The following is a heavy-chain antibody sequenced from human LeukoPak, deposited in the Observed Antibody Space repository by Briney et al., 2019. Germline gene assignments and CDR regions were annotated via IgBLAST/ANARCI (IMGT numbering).Heavy chain of an antibody. Sequence: GGSLRLSCAASGFTFSSSSMNWVRQAPGKGLEWVSSISSSSSYIYYADSVKGRFTISRDNAKNSLYLQMNSLRAEDTAVYYCAAGAQYYYDSSGYPSDYWGQGTLVTVSS. CDR3: AAGAQYYYDSSGYPSDY. CDR1: GFTFSSSS. D-gene: IGHD3-22*01. V-gene: IGHV3-21*01. CDR2: ISSSSSYI. J-gene: IGHJ4*02.